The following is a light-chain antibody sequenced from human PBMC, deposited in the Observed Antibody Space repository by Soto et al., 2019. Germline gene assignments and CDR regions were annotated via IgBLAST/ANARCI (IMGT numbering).Light chain of an antibody. CDR2: RNN. Sequence: QSVLTQPPSTSRTPGQRVTISCSGSSSDIGSNAVYWYQQLPGTAPKLLIYRNNQRPSGVPDRFSGTKSGTSASLAISGLRSEDEADYYCAAWNDGLSGFVFVTGTKVTV. J-gene: IGLJ1*01. CDR1: SSDIGSNA. CDR3: AAWNDGLSGFV. V-gene: IGLV1-47*01.